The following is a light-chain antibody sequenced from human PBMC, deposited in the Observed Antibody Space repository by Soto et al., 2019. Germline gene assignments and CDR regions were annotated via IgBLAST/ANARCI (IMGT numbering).Light chain of an antibody. J-gene: IGKJ2*01. CDR2: ATS. CDR1: QGIDNW. Sequence: DIQMTQSPSSVSASLGDRVTITCRASQGIDNWLGWYQQKPGKAPKLLIYATSNLQSGVPSRFSGSGSGTDFTLTISSLQPEDFATYYCQQANSFPYTFGQGTKLEIK. CDR3: QQANSFPYT. V-gene: IGKV1-12*01.